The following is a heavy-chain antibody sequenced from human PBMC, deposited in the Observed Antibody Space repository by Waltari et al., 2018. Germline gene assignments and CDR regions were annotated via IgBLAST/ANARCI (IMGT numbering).Heavy chain of an antibody. CDR3: ARGVTTVEY. CDR1: GCTFTNHW. D-gene: IGHD2-21*02. V-gene: IGHV3-7*04. CDR2: IKQDGSEK. Sequence: EVQLVESGGGLVQHGGALRRSCSGAGCTFTNHWMRWVRQAPGKGPEWVASIKQDGSEKYYVDSMKGRFTISRDNAKNSLSLQMDSLRAEDTAVYFCARGVTTVEYWGQGTLVTVSS. J-gene: IGHJ4*02.